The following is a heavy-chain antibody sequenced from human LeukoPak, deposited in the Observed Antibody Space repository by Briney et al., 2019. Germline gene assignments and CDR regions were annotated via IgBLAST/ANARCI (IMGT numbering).Heavy chain of an antibody. D-gene: IGHD6-6*01. CDR2: IRSKAYGGTT. CDR1: GFTFGDYA. J-gene: IGHJ6*02. Sequence: GGSLRLSCTASGFTFGDYAMSWFRQAPGKGLEWVGFIRSKAYGGTTEYAASVKGRFTISRDDSKSIAYLQMNSLKTEDTAVYYCTRGRSSSNWYGMDVWGQGTTVTVSS. V-gene: IGHV3-49*03. CDR3: TRGRSSSNWYGMDV.